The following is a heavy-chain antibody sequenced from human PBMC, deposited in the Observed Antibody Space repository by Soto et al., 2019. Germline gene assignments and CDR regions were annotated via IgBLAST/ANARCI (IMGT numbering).Heavy chain of an antibody. J-gene: IGHJ4*02. CDR3: TKSYDNSGPY. CDR1: GFTFSGSD. CDR2: IRSKINDYAT. Sequence: GGSLRLSCAASGFTFSGSDMHWVRQASGKGLEWVGHIRSKINDYATTYAASVKGRFTISRDDSKNATYLQMNSLKTEDTAVYYCTKSYDNSGPYWGQGTLVTVSS. D-gene: IGHD3-22*01. V-gene: IGHV3-73*01.